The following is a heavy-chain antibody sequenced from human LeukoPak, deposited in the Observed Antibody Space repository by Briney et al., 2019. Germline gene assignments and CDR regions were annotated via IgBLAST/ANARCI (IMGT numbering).Heavy chain of an antibody. CDR3: ARGNKGGRTIAAAGNDY. Sequence: GASVKVSCKASGYTFTSYGISWVRQAPGQGLEWMGWISAYNGNTNYAQKFQGRVTMTRNTSISTAYMELSSLRSEDTAVYYCARGNKGGRTIAAAGNDYWGQGTLVTVSS. CDR1: GYTFTSYG. J-gene: IGHJ4*02. CDR2: ISAYNGNT. D-gene: IGHD6-13*01. V-gene: IGHV1-18*01.